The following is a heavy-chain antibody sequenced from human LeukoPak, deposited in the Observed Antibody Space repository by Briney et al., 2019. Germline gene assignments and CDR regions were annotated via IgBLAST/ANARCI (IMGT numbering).Heavy chain of an antibody. CDR3: ARRVRHHSYYYYGMDV. V-gene: IGHV4-39*01. CDR2: IYYSGST. CDR1: GGSISSSSYY. D-gene: IGHD4-23*01. J-gene: IGHJ6*02. Sequence: TSETLSLTCTVSGGSISSSSYYWGWIRQPPGKGLEWIGSIYYSGSTYYNPSLKSRVTISVDTSKNQFSLKLSSVTAADTAVFYCARRVRHHSYYYYGMDVWGQGTTVTVSS.